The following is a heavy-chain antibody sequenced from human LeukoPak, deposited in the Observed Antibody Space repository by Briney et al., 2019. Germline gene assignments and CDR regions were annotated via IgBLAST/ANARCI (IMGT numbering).Heavy chain of an antibody. V-gene: IGHV3-74*01. D-gene: IGHD1-1*01. CDR2: ITGDGSGA. Sequence: PGRSLRLSCAASGFTFSSYWMHWARQAPGKGLVWVSRITGDGSGANYADSVKGRFTISRDNAKNTLYLQMNSLRAEDTAVYYCARFAVTTAGDYWGQGTLVTVSS. J-gene: IGHJ4*02. CDR1: GFTFSSYW. CDR3: ARFAVTTAGDY.